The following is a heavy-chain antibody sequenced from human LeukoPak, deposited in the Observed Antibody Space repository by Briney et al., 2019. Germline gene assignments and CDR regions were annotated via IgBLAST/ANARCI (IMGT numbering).Heavy chain of an antibody. CDR2: IIPILGIA. Sequence: ASVKVSCKASGGTFSSYAISWVRQAPGQGLEWMGRIIPILGIANYAQKFQGRVTITADKSTSTAYMELSSLRSEDTAVYYCARDRAGSYDSSGPNFDYWGQGTLVTVSS. V-gene: IGHV1-69*04. J-gene: IGHJ4*02. CDR1: GGTFSSYA. D-gene: IGHD3-22*01. CDR3: ARDRAGSYDSSGPNFDY.